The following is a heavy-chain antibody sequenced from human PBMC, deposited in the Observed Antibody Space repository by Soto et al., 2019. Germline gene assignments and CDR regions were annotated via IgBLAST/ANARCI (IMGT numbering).Heavy chain of an antibody. CDR1: GFTFDDYT. CDR2: ISWGGGST. Sequence: PGGSLRLSCAASGFTFDDYTMHWVRQAPGKGLEWVSLISWGGGSTYYADSVKGRFTISRDNSKNSLYLQMNSLRTEDTALYYCAKVGPPYYYYGMDVWGQGTTVTVSS. V-gene: IGHV3-43*01. J-gene: IGHJ6*02. CDR3: AKVGPPYYYYGMDV.